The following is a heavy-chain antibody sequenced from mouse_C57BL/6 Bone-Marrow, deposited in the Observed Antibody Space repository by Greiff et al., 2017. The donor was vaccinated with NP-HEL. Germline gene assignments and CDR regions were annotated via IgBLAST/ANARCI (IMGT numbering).Heavy chain of an antibody. CDR3: ARYYGSSYYFDY. CDR2: IYPGDGDT. Sequence: VQLQQSGAELVKPGASVKISCKASGYAFRSYWMNWVKQRPGKGLEWIGQIYPGDGDTNYNGKFKGKATLNADKSSSTAYMQLSSLTSEDSAVYFCARYYGSSYYFDYWGQGTTRTVSS. J-gene: IGHJ2*01. CDR1: GYAFRSYW. D-gene: IGHD1-1*01. V-gene: IGHV1-80*01.